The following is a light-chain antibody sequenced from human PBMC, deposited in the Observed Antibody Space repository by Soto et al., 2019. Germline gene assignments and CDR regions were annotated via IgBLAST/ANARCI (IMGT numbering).Light chain of an antibody. CDR2: EDN. J-gene: IGLJ7*01. V-gene: IGLV6-57*02. CDR1: SGSIASNY. Sequence: NFMLTQPHSVSESPGKTVTISCTGSSGSIASNYVQWYQQRPGSAPTIVIFEDNQSPSGVPDRFSGSIDRSSNSASLTISGLKSEDEADYYCQSYDTSSHVVFGGGTQLTVL. CDR3: QSYDTSSHVV.